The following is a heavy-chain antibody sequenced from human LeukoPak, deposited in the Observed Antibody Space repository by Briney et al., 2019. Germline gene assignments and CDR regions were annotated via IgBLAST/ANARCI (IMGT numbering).Heavy chain of an antibody. D-gene: IGHD5-18*01. V-gene: IGHV4-34*01. CDR3: ARGRRIQPYYYYYMDV. CDR1: GGSFSGYY. J-gene: IGHJ6*03. CDR2: INHSGST. Sequence: PSETLSLTCAVYGGSFSGYYWSWIRQPPGNGLEWIGEINHSGSTNYNPSLKSRVTISVDTSKNQFSLKLSSVTAADTAVYYCARGRRIQPYYYYYMDVWGKGTTVTVSS.